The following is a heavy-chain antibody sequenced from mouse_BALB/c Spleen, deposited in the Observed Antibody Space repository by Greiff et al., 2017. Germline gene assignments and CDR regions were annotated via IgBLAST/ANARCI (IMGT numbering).Heavy chain of an antibody. D-gene: IGHD2-1*01. J-gene: IGHJ4*01. V-gene: IGHV3-8*02. CDR3: ARCYYGNYERGYYAMDY. CDR1: GDSITSGY. Sequence: VQLKESGPSLVKPSQTLSLTCSVTGDSITSGYWNWIRKFPGNKLEYMGYISYSGSTYYNPSLKSRISITRDTSKNQYYLQLNSVTTEDTATYYCARCYYGNYERGYYAMDYWGQGTSVTVSS. CDR2: ISYSGST.